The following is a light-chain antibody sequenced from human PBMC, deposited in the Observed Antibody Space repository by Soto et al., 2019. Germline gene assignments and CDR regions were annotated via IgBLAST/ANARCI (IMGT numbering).Light chain of an antibody. CDR3: AAWDDSLDGVL. CDR2: GNY. J-gene: IGLJ2*01. V-gene: IGLV1-44*01. Sequence: QLVLTQPPSASGTPGQRVTISCSGSSSNIGSNTVNWYQQLPGTAPKLLISGNYERPSGVPDRFSGSKSGTSASLAISGLQSEDEADYYCAAWDDSLDGVLFGGGTKLTVL. CDR1: SSNIGSNT.